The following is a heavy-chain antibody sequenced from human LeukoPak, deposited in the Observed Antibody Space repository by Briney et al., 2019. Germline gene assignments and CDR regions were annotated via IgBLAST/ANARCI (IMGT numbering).Heavy chain of an antibody. CDR1: GFTFSTSV. J-gene: IGHJ4*02. CDR3: AKDLGSNPGY. D-gene: IGHD2-2*01. Sequence: GGSLRLSCAASGFTFSTSVMHWVRQAPGKGLEWVAFIRYDGSNKYYADSVKGRFTISRDNSKNTLYLQMNSLRAEDTALYFCAKDLGSNPGYWGQGTLVIVSS. CDR2: IRYDGSNK. V-gene: IGHV3-30*02.